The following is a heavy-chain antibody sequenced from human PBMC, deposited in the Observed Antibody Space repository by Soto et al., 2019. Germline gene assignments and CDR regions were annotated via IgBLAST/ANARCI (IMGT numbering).Heavy chain of an antibody. V-gene: IGHV1-18*01. J-gene: IGHJ6*02. CDR1: GYTFTSYG. Sequence: ASVKVSCKASGYTFTSYGISWVRQAPGQGLEWMGWISAYNGNTNYAQKLQGRVTMTTDTSTSTAYMELRSLRSDDTAVYYCARGSPWFGELLYGSYYYGMDVWSQGTRVTVSS. CDR3: ARGSPWFGELLYGSYYYGMDV. D-gene: IGHD3-10*01. CDR2: ISAYNGNT.